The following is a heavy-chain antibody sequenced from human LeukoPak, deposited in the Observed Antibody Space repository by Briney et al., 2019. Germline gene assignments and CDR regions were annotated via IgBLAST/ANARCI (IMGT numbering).Heavy chain of an antibody. CDR1: GFTFSSYE. J-gene: IGHJ4*02. V-gene: IGHV3-48*03. Sequence: GGSLRLSCAASGFTFSSYEMNWVRQAPGKRLEWVSYISSSGSTIYYADSVKGRFTISRDNAKNSLYLQMNSLRAEDTAVYYCARVGYSSSWYLDLWGQGTLVTVSS. D-gene: IGHD6-13*01. CDR2: ISSSGSTI. CDR3: ARVGYSSSWYLDL.